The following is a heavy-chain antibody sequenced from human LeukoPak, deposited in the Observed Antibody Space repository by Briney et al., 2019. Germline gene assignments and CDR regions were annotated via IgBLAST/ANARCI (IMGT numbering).Heavy chain of an antibody. CDR2: INANSGGT. J-gene: IGHJ4*02. Sequence: ASVKVSCKASGYTFTGYYMHWVRQAPGQGLEWMGWINANSGGTNYAQKFQGRVTMTRDTSIRIVYMELSSLRSDDTAVYYCANLREDHWGQGTLVTVSS. V-gene: IGHV1-2*02. CDR3: ANLREDH. CDR1: GYTFTGYY.